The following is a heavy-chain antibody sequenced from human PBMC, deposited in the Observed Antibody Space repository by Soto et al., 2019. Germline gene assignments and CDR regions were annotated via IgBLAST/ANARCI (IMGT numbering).Heavy chain of an antibody. CDR3: ARQSYSSYYFDY. V-gene: IGHV3-64*01. CDR2: ISSNGGST. D-gene: IGHD6-13*01. Sequence: LRLSCAASGFTFSSYAMHWVRQAPGKGLEYVSAISSNGGSTYYANSVKGRFTISRDNSKNTLYLQMGSLRAEDMAVYYCARQSYSSYYFDYWGQGTLVTVSS. J-gene: IGHJ4*02. CDR1: GFTFSSYA.